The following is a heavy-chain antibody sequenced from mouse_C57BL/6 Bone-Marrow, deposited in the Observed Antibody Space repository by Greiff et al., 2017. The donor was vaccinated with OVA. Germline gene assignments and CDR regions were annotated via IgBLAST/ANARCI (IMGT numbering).Heavy chain of an antibody. Sequence: EVQLQQSGPELVKPGASVKMSCKASGYTFTDYNMHWVKQSHGKSLEWIGYINPNNGGTSYNQKFKGQAPLTVNKSSSTAYMELRSLTSEDSAVYYCARVGIYDGYYGWFAYWGQGTLVTVSA. CDR1: GYTFTDYN. V-gene: IGHV1-22*01. D-gene: IGHD2-3*01. J-gene: IGHJ3*01. CDR2: INPNNGGT. CDR3: ARVGIYDGYYGWFAY.